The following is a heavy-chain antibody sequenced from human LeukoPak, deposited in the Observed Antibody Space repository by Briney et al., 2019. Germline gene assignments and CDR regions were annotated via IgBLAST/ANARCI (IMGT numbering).Heavy chain of an antibody. CDR2: ISSSSSYI. CDR1: GFTFSSYS. V-gene: IGHV3-21*04. D-gene: IGHD6-13*01. Sequence: GGSLRLSCAASGFTFSSYSMNWVRQAPGKGLEWVSAISSSSSYIYYADSVKGRFTISRDNAKNSLYLQMNSLRAEDTAVYYCARDTTYSSSLYDYWGQGTLVSVSS. J-gene: IGHJ4*02. CDR3: ARDTTYSSSLYDY.